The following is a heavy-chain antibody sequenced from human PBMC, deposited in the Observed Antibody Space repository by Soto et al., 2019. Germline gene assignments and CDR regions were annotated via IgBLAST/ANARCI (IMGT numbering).Heavy chain of an antibody. Sequence: QVQLVESGGGVVQPGRSLRLSCAASGFTFSTYGMYWVRHAPGKGLEWVAVISYDGSNKYYADSVKGRFTISRDNSKNTLYLQMDILRAEDTAVYYCAKDGSGQVDYDYYGADVWGQGTTVTVSS. J-gene: IGHJ6*02. D-gene: IGHD3-10*01. CDR2: ISYDGSNK. V-gene: IGHV3-30*18. CDR3: AKDGSGQVDYDYYGADV. CDR1: GFTFSTYG.